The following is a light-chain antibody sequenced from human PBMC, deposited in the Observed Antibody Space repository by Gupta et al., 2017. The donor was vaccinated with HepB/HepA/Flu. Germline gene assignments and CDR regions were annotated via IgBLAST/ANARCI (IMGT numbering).Light chain of an antibody. CDR2: WAS. CDR3: QQYHVSPWT. J-gene: IGKJ1*01. CDR1: QSLLYSPNKKNF. Sequence: DIVMTQSPDSLAVSLGERATINCKSSQSLLYSPNKKNFLAWYQQKPGQPPKLLIHWASTRESGVPDRFSGSESVTDFTLTISSLQAEDVAVYFCQQYHVSPWTFGQGTKVEIK. V-gene: IGKV4-1*01.